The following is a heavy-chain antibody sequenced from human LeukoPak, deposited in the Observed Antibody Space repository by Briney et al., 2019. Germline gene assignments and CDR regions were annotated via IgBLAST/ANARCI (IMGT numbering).Heavy chain of an antibody. V-gene: IGHV3-30*02. D-gene: IGHD6-19*01. CDR2: IRYDGSNK. Sequence: GGSLRLSCAASGFTFSSYGMHWVRQAPGKGLECVAFIRYDGSNKYYADSVKGRFTISRDNSKNTLYLQMNSLRAEDTAVYYCATLPLPGIAVAATQPFDYRGQGTLVTVSS. CDR3: ATLPLPGIAVAATQPFDY. J-gene: IGHJ4*02. CDR1: GFTFSSYG.